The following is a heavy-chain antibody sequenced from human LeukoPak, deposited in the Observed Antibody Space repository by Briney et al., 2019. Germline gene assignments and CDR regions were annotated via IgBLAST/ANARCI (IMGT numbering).Heavy chain of an antibody. CDR3: ARDRCSGGSCYAHSAFDI. CDR2: IYTSGST. D-gene: IGHD2-15*01. CDR1: GGSISSYY. Sequence: PSETLSLTCTVSGGSISSYYWSWIRQPAGKGLEWIGRIYTSGSTNYNPSLKSRVTMSVDTSKNQFSLKLSSVTAADTAVYYCARDRCSGGSCYAHSAFDIWGQGTTVTVSS. V-gene: IGHV4-4*07. J-gene: IGHJ3*02.